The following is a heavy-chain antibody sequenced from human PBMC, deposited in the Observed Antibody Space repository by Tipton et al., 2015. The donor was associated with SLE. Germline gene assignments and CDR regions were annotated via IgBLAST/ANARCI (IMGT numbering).Heavy chain of an antibody. V-gene: IGHV4-59*11. CDR3: ARGFSSGYTHWFFDL. CDR1: GDSISSHY. D-gene: IGHD3-22*01. CDR2: VYYSGTT. Sequence: TLSLTCTVSGDSISSHYWNWIRQPPGKGLEWIGYVYYSGTTSYNPSLNSLVTISVDTSKNQFSLELTSVTAADTAVYYCARGFSSGYTHWFFDLWGRGTLVTVAS. J-gene: IGHJ2*01.